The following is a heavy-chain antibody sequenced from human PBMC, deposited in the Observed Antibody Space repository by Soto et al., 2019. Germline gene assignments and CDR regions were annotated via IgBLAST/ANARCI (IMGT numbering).Heavy chain of an antibody. CDR3: ARDGVVLVYYYGMDV. CDR2: ISAYNGNT. CDR1: SYTFTSFG. D-gene: IGHD3-22*01. Sequence: QVQLVQYGAEVKKPGASVKVSCRASSYTFTSFGISWVRQAPGQGLEWMGWISAYNGNTNYAQKLQGRVTMTTDTSTSTAYMELRSLRSDDTAVYYCARDGVVLVYYYGMDVWGQGTTVTVSS. J-gene: IGHJ6*02. V-gene: IGHV1-18*01.